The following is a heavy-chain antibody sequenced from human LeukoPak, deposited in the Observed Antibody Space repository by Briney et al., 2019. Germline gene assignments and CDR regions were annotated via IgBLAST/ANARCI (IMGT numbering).Heavy chain of an antibody. V-gene: IGHV1-18*01. CDR1: GYTFTSYG. J-gene: IGHJ5*02. CDR2: ISAYNGNT. Sequence: ASVKVSCKASGYTFTSYGISWVRQAPGQGLEWMGWISAYNGNTNNAQKLQGRVTMTTDTSTSTAYMELRSLRSDDTAVYYCAREVFGGSGSYLSDPWGQGTLVTVSS. D-gene: IGHD3-10*01. CDR3: AREVFGGSGSYLSDP.